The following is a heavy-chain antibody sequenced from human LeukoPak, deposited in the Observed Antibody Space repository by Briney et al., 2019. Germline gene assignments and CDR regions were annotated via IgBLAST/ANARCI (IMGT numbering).Heavy chain of an antibody. V-gene: IGHV4-59*12. CDR2: IYYSGST. CDR1: GGSISSYY. D-gene: IGHD3-3*01. J-gene: IGHJ4*02. CDR3: ARVSYDFWSGYSASPTYYFDY. Sequence: SETLSLTCTVSGGSISSYYWYWIRQPPGKGLESIGHIYYSGSTKYNPSLKSRVTMSVDTSKNQFSLKLSSVTAADTAVYYCARVSYDFWSGYSASPTYYFDYWGQGTLVTVSS.